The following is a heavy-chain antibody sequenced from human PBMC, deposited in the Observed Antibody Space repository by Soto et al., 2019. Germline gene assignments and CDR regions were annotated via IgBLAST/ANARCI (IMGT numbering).Heavy chain of an antibody. V-gene: IGHV4-59*02. J-gene: IGHJ1*01. Sequence: QVHLQESGPGLVKASETLSLTCSVSGGSVKNYYWSWIRQPPGKGLEWIGFFLYGGNTDYNPSLRSRVTISVDTPGNQISLRLTSVTAADTAIYYCASTRATEYFQQWGQGTLVAVSS. CDR3: ASTRATEYFQQ. D-gene: IGHD4-17*01. CDR2: FLYGGNT. CDR1: GGSVKNYY.